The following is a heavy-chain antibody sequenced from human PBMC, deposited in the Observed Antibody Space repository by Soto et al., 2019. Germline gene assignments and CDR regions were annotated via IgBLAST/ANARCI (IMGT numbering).Heavy chain of an antibody. CDR3: GPRGAVAPRGY. D-gene: IGHD2-15*01. CDR1: GGSFSDFY. Sequence: QVQLQQWGAGLLKPSETLSLTCAVSGGSFSDFYWTWIRQLPGKGLEWIGEINHIGYTNHNPSLESRVTISVDTSKTPFSLILRSVTAADTAVYCWGPRGAVAPRGYWGQGTLVTVSS. V-gene: IGHV4-34*02. CDR2: INHIGYT. J-gene: IGHJ4*02.